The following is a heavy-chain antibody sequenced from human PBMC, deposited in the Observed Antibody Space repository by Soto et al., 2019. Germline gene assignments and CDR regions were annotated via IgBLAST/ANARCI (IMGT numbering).Heavy chain of an antibody. CDR1: GYSISSGYY. CDR2: IYHSGST. CDR3: ARSKWELPFDY. D-gene: IGHD1-26*01. J-gene: IGHJ4*02. Sequence: SETLSLTRTVSGYSISSGYYWGWIRQPPGKGLEWIGSIYHSGSTYYNPSLKSRVTISVDTSKNQFSLKLSSVTAADTAVYYCARSKWELPFDYWGQGTLVTVSS. V-gene: IGHV4-38-2*02.